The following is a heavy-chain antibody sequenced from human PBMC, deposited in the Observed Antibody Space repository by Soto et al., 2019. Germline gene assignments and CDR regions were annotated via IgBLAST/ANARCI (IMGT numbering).Heavy chain of an antibody. V-gene: IGHV5-51*01. J-gene: IGHJ6*02. Sequence: GESLKISCKGSGYSFTSYWIGWVRQMPGKGLEWMGIIYPGDSDTRYSPSFQGQVTISADKSISTAYLQWSSLKASDTAMYYCARQNQAGYYYHGMDVWGQGTTVTVSS. CDR2: IYPGDSDT. CDR1: GYSFTSYW. D-gene: IGHD2-2*01. CDR3: ARQNQAGYYYHGMDV.